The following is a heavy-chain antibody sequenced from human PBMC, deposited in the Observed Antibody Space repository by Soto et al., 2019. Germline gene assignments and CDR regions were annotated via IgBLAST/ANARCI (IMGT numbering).Heavy chain of an antibody. Sequence: ASVKVSCKASGYTFTSYDINWVRQATGQGLEWMGWISAYNGNTNYAQKLQGRVTMTTDTSTSTAYMELRSLRSDDTAVYYCARRYCSSTSCYHFDYWGQGTLVTVSS. CDR2: ISAYNGNT. CDR1: GYTFTSYD. J-gene: IGHJ4*02. V-gene: IGHV1-18*01. D-gene: IGHD2-2*01. CDR3: ARRYCSSTSCYHFDY.